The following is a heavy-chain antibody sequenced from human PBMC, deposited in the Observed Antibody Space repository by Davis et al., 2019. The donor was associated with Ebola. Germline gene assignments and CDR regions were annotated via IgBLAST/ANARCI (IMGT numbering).Heavy chain of an antibody. J-gene: IGHJ4*02. CDR1: GYTLTELS. V-gene: IGHV1-18*01. CDR3: ARGRNGGWDFDY. CDR2: ISAYNGHT. D-gene: IGHD6-19*01. Sequence: ASVKVSCKVSGYTLTELSMHWVRQAPGQGLEWMAWISAYNGHTNYAQKFQGRLTLTTDTSTSTVYMELRSLTSDDTAEYYCARGRNGGWDFDYWGQGTRVTVSS.